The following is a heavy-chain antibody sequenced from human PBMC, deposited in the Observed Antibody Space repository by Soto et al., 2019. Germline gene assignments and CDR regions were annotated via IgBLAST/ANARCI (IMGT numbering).Heavy chain of an antibody. CDR3: ASDDSSGYYSIDY. CDR2: IYYSGST. CDR1: GGSISSYY. J-gene: IGHJ4*02. Sequence: SETLSLTCTVSGGSISSYYWSWIRQPPGKGLEWIGYIYYSGSTNYNPSLKSRVTISVDTSKNQFSLKLSSVTAADTAVYYCASDDSSGYYSIDYWGQGTLVTVSS. V-gene: IGHV4-59*01. D-gene: IGHD3-22*01.